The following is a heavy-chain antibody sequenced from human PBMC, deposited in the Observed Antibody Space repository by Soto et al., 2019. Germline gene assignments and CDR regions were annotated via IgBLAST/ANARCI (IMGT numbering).Heavy chain of an antibody. J-gene: IGHJ3*02. Sequence: SETLSLTCTVSGGSVSSGAYYWTWIRQRPGKGLEWIGYIYYSGSTYYSPSLKSRLSISLDTSKNQFSLRLSSVTAADTTMYYCARARLRAVYAFDIWGQGTMVTVSS. V-gene: IGHV4-31*03. CDR2: IYYSGST. CDR3: ARARLRAVYAFDI. CDR1: GGSVSSGAYY. D-gene: IGHD5-12*01.